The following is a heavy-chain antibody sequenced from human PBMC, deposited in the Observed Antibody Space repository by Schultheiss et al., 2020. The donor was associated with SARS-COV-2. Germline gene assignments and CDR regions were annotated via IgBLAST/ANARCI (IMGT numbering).Heavy chain of an antibody. V-gene: IGHV4-59*12. CDR3: ASSITMVRGVNYYYYGMDV. D-gene: IGHD3-10*01. CDR1: GGSISSYY. J-gene: IGHJ6*02. Sequence: SETLSLTCTVSGGSISSYYWSWIRQPPGKGLEWIGYIYYSGSTNYNPSLKSRVTMSVDTSKNQFSLKLSSVTAADTAVYYCASSITMVRGVNYYYYGMDVWGQGTTVTVSS. CDR2: IYYSGST.